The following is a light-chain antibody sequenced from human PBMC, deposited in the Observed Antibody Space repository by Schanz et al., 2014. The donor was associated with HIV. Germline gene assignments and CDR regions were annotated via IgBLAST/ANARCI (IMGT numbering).Light chain of an antibody. CDR3: QQYYSAPPT. V-gene: IGKV3-20*01. CDR1: QRLSSSY. CDR2: WAS. Sequence: EIVLTQSPGSLSLSPGGRATLSCGASQRLSSSYLAWYQQKPGQPPKLLIYWASTRDSGVPDRFSGSGSGTDFTLTITNLQPEDVALYYCQQYYSAPPTFGPGTKVEIK. J-gene: IGKJ2*01.